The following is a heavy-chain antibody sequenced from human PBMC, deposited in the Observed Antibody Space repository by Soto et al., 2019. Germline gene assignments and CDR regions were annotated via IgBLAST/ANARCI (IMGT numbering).Heavy chain of an antibody. D-gene: IGHD3-3*01. V-gene: IGHV1-18*01. J-gene: IGHJ6*02. CDR3: ARDRLPGYDFWSGYSPYYYYGMDV. Sequence: ASVKVSCKASGYTFTSYGISWVRQAPGQGLEWMGWISAYNGNTNYAQKLQGRVTMTTDTSTSTAYMELRSLRSDDTAAYYCARDRLPGYDFWSGYSPYYYYGMDVWGQGTTVTVSS. CDR1: GYTFTSYG. CDR2: ISAYNGNT.